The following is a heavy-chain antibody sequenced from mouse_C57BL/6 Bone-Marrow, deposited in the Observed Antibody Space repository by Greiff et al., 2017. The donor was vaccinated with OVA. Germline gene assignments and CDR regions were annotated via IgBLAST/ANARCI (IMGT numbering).Heavy chain of an antibody. CDR3: ARGGANWDVDFAY. J-gene: IGHJ3*01. D-gene: IGHD4-1*01. Sequence: EVQLQQSGPVLVKPGASVKMSCKASGYTFTDYYMNWVKQSHGKSLEWIGVINPYNGGTSYNQKFKGKATLTVDKSSSTAYMELSSLTSEDSAVYYCARGGANWDVDFAYWGQGTLVTVSA. V-gene: IGHV1-19*01. CDR2: INPYNGGT. CDR1: GYTFTDYY.